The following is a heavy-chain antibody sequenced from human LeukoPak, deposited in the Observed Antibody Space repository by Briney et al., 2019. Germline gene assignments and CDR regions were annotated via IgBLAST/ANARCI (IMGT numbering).Heavy chain of an antibody. Sequence: GASVKVSCKASGGTFSSYAISWVRQAPGQGLEWMGRIIPILGIANYAQKFRGRVTITADKSTSTAYMELSSLRSEDTAVYYCARDPGIVGATRWFDLWGQGTLVTVSS. J-gene: IGHJ5*02. D-gene: IGHD1-26*01. CDR2: IIPILGIA. CDR3: ARDPGIVGATRWFDL. V-gene: IGHV1-69*04. CDR1: GGTFSSYA.